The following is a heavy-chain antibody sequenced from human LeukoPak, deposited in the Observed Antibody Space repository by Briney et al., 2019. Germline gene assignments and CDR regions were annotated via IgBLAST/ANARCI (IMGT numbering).Heavy chain of an antibody. D-gene: IGHD6-19*01. Sequence: GGSLRLSCAASGFTFSSYSMNWVRQAPGKGLEWVSSISSSSSYIYHADSVKGRFTISRDNAKNSLYLQMNSLRAEDTAVCYCARVYSSGRGPYWYYGMDVWGQGTTVTVSS. CDR2: ISSSSSYI. V-gene: IGHV3-21*01. CDR3: ARVYSSGRGPYWYYGMDV. CDR1: GFTFSSYS. J-gene: IGHJ6*02.